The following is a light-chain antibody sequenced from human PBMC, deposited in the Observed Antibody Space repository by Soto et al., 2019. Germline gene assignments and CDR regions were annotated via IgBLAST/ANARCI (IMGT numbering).Light chain of an antibody. J-gene: IGKJ4*01. CDR1: RSVNSN. CDR3: QQYYSTPLT. V-gene: IGKV3-15*01. CDR2: GAS. Sequence: EIVMTQSPATLPVSPGEGATLSCRASRSVNSNIAWYQQRPGQAPRLLIYGASTRATGIPARFSGSGSGTEFTLTISSLQSEDFAVYYCQQYYSTPLTFGGGTKVEIK.